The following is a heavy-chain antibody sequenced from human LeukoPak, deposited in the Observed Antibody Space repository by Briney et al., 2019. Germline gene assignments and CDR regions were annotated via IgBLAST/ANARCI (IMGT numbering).Heavy chain of an antibody. Sequence: GGSLRLSCAASGFTFISYSMNWVRQAPGKGLEWVSSISSSSTYIYYADSLMGRFTISRDNAKNSLYLHMNSLRAEDTAVYYRARGYCSSIKCYTLKDYYYYLDVWGKGTTVTVSS. V-gene: IGHV3-21*06. D-gene: IGHD2-2*01. CDR1: GFTFISYS. CDR2: ISSSSTYI. J-gene: IGHJ6*03. CDR3: ARGYCSSIKCYTLKDYYYYLDV.